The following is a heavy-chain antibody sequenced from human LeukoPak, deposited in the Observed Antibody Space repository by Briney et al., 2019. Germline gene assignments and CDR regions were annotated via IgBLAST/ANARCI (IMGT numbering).Heavy chain of an antibody. Sequence: SETLSLTCTVSGGSISSSTYFWGWIRQPPGKGLEWIASIHSTGSMYFNPYLESRVTISIDTSNKQFSVKLTSVTAADTALYFCARQLYTSGSYYAPIDVWGKGTTVTISS. J-gene: IGHJ6*03. CDR1: GGSISSSTYF. V-gene: IGHV4-39*01. CDR2: IHSTGSM. D-gene: IGHD3-10*01. CDR3: ARQLYTSGSYYAPIDV.